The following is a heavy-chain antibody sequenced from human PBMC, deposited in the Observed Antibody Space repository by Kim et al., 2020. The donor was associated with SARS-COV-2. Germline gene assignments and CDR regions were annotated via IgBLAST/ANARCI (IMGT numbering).Heavy chain of an antibody. CDR3: AREADTAMVTPVDY. CDR2: ISSSSSYI. CDR1: GFTFSSYS. J-gene: IGHJ4*02. Sequence: GGSLRLSCAASGFTFSSYSMNWVRQAPGKGLEWVSSISSSSSYIYYADSVKGRFTISRDNAKNSLYLQMNSLRAEDTAVYYCAREADTAMVTPVDYWGQGTLVTVSS. D-gene: IGHD5-18*01. V-gene: IGHV3-21*01.